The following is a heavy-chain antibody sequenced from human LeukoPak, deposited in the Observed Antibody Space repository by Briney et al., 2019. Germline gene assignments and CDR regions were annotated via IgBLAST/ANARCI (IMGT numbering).Heavy chain of an antibody. Sequence: AGGSLRLSCSASGFTFSSYAMSWVRQAPGKGLDWVSTISGNGDSTFYADSVKGRFTISRDNSKNTLYLQMNSLRAEDTAVYYCARAFYDSSGYYYAGYFQHWGQGTLVTVSS. V-gene: IGHV3-23*01. CDR3: ARAFYDSSGYYYAGYFQH. CDR2: ISGNGDST. J-gene: IGHJ1*01. CDR1: GFTFSSYA. D-gene: IGHD3-22*01.